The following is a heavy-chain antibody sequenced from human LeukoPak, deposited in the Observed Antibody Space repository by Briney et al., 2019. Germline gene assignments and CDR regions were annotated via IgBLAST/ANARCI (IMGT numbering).Heavy chain of an antibody. Sequence: SGPTLVNPTPAPTLTCTFSGFSLSTSGVGVGWIRQPPGKALEWLALIYWDDDKRYSPSLKSRLTITKDTSKNQVVLTMTNMDPVDTATYYCAHYDTAMVIWNYFDYWGQGTLVTVSS. V-gene: IGHV2-5*02. D-gene: IGHD5-18*01. CDR3: AHYDTAMVIWNYFDY. J-gene: IGHJ4*02. CDR2: IYWDDDK. CDR1: GFSLSTSGVG.